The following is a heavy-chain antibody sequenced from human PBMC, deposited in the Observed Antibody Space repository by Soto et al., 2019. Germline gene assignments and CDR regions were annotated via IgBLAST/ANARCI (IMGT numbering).Heavy chain of an antibody. J-gene: IGHJ6*02. V-gene: IGHV3-9*01. Sequence: EMQLVESGGGLVQPGMSLRLSCAASGFTFDDYAMYWVRQVPGKGLEWVSGISWNSGRIGYADSVKGRFTISRDNAKNXRXLXXNSLRPEDTALYYWTKARLWGGDVYNSYYDKALDVWGQGTTVTVSS. CDR1: GFTFDDYA. D-gene: IGHD3-16*01. CDR2: ISWNSGRI. CDR3: TKARLWGGDVYNSYYDKALDV.